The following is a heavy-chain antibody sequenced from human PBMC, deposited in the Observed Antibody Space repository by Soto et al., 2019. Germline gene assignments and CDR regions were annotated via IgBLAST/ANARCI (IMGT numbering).Heavy chain of an antibody. CDR3: ARDRSSSLYYYGMDV. CDR1: GGSISSYY. V-gene: IGHV4-59*01. D-gene: IGHD6-6*01. J-gene: IGHJ6*02. Sequence: SETLSLTCTVSGGSISSYYWSWIRQPPGKGLEWIGYIYYSGSTNYNPSLKSRVTISVDTSKNQFSLKLSSVTAADTAVYYCARDRSSSLYYYGMDVWGQETTVTVSS. CDR2: IYYSGST.